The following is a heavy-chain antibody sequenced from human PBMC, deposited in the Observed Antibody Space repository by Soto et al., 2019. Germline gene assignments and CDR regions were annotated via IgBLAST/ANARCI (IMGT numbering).Heavy chain of an antibody. CDR1: GFTFSSYG. CDR3: ARVAGLGYYYYYYGMDV. Sequence: SLRLSCAASGFTFSSYGMHWVRQAPGKGLEWVAVIWYDGSNKYYADSVKGRFTISRDNSKNTLYLQMNSLRAEDTAVYYCARVAGLGYYYYYYGMDVWGQGTTVTVSS. J-gene: IGHJ6*02. V-gene: IGHV3-33*01. CDR2: IWYDGSNK. D-gene: IGHD3-10*01.